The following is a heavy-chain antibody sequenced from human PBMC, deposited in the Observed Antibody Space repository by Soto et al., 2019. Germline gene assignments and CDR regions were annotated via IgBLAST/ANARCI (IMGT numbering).Heavy chain of an antibody. CDR1: GYTFTIYA. D-gene: IGHD3-16*02. CDR2: INAGNGNT. J-gene: IGHJ4*02. CDR3: ATRPPGGTYRGVFDY. Sequence: ASVKGSCKASGYTFTIYAMHWVRQAPGQRLEWMGWINAGNGNTKYSQKFQGRVTITRDTSASTAYMELSSLRSEDTAVYYCATRPPGGTYRGVFDYWSQGTLVTVSS. V-gene: IGHV1-3*01.